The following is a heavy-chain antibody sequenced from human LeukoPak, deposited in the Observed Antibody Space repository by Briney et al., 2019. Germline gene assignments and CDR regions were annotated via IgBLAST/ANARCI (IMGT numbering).Heavy chain of an antibody. Sequence: TGGSLRLSCAASGFTFSSYAMSWVRQAPGKGLEWVSAISGSGGSTYYADSVKGRFTISRDNSKNTLYLQMNSLRAEGTAVYYCAKDRGHSSSPFDYWGQGTLVTVSS. D-gene: IGHD6-6*01. CDR3: AKDRGHSSSPFDY. J-gene: IGHJ4*02. V-gene: IGHV3-23*01. CDR2: ISGSGGST. CDR1: GFTFSSYA.